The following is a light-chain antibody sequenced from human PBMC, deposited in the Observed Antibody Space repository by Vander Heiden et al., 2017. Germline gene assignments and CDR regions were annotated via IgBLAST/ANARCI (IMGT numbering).Light chain of an antibody. V-gene: IGKV1-39*01. J-gene: IGKJ3*01. Sequence: DIQMTQSPSSLSASVGDRVTITCRASQNISSYLNWYQQQPGKAPKLLIYAAARLQSGVPSRISGNGSGTDFTLTISSLQPEDFATYFCQQSYSTPFTFGPGTKVDIK. CDR3: QQSYSTPFT. CDR1: QNISSY. CDR2: AAA.